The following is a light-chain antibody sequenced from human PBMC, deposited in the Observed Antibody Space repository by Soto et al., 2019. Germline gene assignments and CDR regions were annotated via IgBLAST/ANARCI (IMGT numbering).Light chain of an antibody. J-gene: IGLJ2*01. CDR3: SSQTGSATMV. CDR1: SSDVGGYNY. V-gene: IGLV2-14*01. CDR2: EVS. Sequence: QSVLTQPASVSGSPGQSITISCTGTSSDVGGYNYVSWYQQHPGKAPKLMIYEVSNRPSGVSDRFSGSKSGNTASLIISGLQAEDEADYYCSSQTGSATMVFGGGTKVTV.